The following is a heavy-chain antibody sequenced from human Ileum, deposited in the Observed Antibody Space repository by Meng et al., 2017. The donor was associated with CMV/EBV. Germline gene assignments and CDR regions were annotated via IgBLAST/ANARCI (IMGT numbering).Heavy chain of an antibody. CDR3: ARDVIRDDTGSWFDP. J-gene: IGHJ5*02. Sequence: VELRGSGPGLVKPSWTLSLTCSVSGASIRSYCWSWIRQPAGKGLEWIGLFTARGNTNYNPSLKSRVTMSLDTSLNQFSLRLNSVTAADTAVYYCARDVIRDDTGSWFDPWGQGTLVTVSS. CDR2: FTARGNT. CDR1: GASIRSYC. V-gene: IGHV4-4*07. D-gene: IGHD3-9*01.